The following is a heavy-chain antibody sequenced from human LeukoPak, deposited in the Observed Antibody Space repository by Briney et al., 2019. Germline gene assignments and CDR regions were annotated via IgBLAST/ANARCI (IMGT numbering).Heavy chain of an antibody. CDR3: ARRRASDHPVDY. CDR2: IYHSGST. J-gene: IGHJ4*02. V-gene: IGHV4-39*07. CDR1: GGSISSSSYY. Sequence: SETLSLTCTVSGGSISSSSYYWGWIRQPPGKGLEWIGTIYHSGSTYYNPSLKSRVTISVDTSKNQFSLKLSSVTAADTAVYYCARRRASDHPVDYWGQGTLVTVSS.